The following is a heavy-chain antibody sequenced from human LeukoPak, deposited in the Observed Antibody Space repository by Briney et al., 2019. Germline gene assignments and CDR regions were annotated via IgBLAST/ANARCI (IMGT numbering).Heavy chain of an antibody. V-gene: IGHV3-72*01. J-gene: IGHJ4*02. Sequence: QPAGSLRFSGAASGFTFSDNYMERVGQAPGNGLEWVDRIRTKAHSFTTEYAASAKGRFTISKDDSENSLDLQIYSLKTDATAVYYCGRVLVSGENYRTDYWGRGSMVSVSS. CDR1: GFTFSDNY. D-gene: IGHD4/OR15-4a*01. CDR3: GRVLVSGENYRTDY. CDR2: IRTKAHSFTT.